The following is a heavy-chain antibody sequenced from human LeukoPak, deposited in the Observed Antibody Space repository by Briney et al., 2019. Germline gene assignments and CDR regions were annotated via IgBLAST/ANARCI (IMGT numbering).Heavy chain of an antibody. CDR3: ARGTTAAGIGLYYFDY. Sequence: SVKVSCKASGGTFSSYAISWVRQAPGQGPEWMGGNIPIFGTANYAQKFQGRVTITADESTSTAYMELSSLRSEDTAVYYCARGTTAAGIGLYYFDYWGQGTLVTVSS. J-gene: IGHJ4*02. D-gene: IGHD6-13*01. CDR2: NIPIFGTA. CDR1: GGTFSSYA. V-gene: IGHV1-69*13.